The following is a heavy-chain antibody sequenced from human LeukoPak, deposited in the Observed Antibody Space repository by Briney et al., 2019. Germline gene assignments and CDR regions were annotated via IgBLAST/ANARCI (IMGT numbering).Heavy chain of an antibody. V-gene: IGHV4-31*03. Sequence: PSETLSLTCSVSGGSISSGGYYWSWIRQHPGKGLEWIGYIYYSGSTYYNPSLKSRVTISVDTSKNQFSLKLSSVTAADTAVYYCAKVHICAPLESSYCGQSLDYWGQGTLVTVSS. CDR3: AKVHICAPLESSYCGQSLDY. D-gene: IGHD2-2*01. J-gene: IGHJ4*02. CDR2: IYYSGST. CDR1: GGSISSGGYY.